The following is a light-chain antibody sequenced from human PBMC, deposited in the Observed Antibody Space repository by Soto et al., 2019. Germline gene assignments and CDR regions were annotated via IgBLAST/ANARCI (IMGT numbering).Light chain of an antibody. J-gene: IGKJ1*01. V-gene: IGKV1-5*01. Sequence: DIQMTQSPSTLSASVGDRVTITCRASQSISTSLTWYQQKPGKAPKLLIYHASSLESGVPSRFSGSGSGTDFTLTISSLQPEDFATYYCQQSYSTPWTFGQGTKVDIK. CDR2: HAS. CDR1: QSISTS. CDR3: QQSYSTPWT.